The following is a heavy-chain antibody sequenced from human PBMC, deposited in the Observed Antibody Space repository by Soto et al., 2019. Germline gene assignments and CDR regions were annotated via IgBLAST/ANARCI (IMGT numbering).Heavy chain of an antibody. CDR1: GDSVSRSD. CDR3: ARVSRHVVPADYNWFDP. D-gene: IGHD2-2*01. V-gene: IGHV4-59*02. J-gene: IGHJ5*02. CDR2: IYDSGYT. Sequence: PSETLSLTCTVSGDSVSRSDWSWIRQSPGKDLEWIGYIYDSGYTDYNPSLKSRVTISVDTSKNQFSLKLRSVTAADTAVYYCARVSRHVVPADYNWFDPWGQGTLVTVSS.